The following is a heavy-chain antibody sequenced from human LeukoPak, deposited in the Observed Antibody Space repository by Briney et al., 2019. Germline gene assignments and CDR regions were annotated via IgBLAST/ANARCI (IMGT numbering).Heavy chain of an antibody. CDR3: ARVQQLVRFDY. CDR1: GGSISSYY. V-gene: IGHV4-34*01. J-gene: IGHJ4*02. D-gene: IGHD6-13*01. Sequence: SETLSLTCTVSGGSISSYYWSWIRQPPGKGLEWIGEINHSGSTNYNPSLKSRVTISVDTSKNQFSLKLSSVTAADTAVYYCARVQQLVRFDYWGQGTLVTVSS. CDR2: INHSGST.